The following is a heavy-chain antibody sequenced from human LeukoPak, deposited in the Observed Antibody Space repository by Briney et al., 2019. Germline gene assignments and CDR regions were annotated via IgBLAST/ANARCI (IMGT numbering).Heavy chain of an antibody. J-gene: IGHJ4*02. D-gene: IGHD3-10*01. CDR3: AREDSYYYGSGSYPFDY. V-gene: IGHV3-21*01. CDR2: ISSSSSYI. CDR1: GFTFSSYS. Sequence: GGSLRLSCAASGFTFSSYSMNWVRQAPGKGLVWVSSISSSSSYIYYADSVKGRFTISRDNAKNSLYLQMNSLRAEDTAVYYCAREDSYYYGSGSYPFDYWGQGTLVTVSS.